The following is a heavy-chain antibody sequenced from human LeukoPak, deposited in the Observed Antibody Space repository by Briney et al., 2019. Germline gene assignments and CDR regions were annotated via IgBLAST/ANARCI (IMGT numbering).Heavy chain of an antibody. V-gene: IGHV4-38-2*02. CDR3: ARGSAINWFDP. CDR2: IYHSGST. CDR1: GYSISSGYY. Sequence: SETLSLTCTVSGYSISSGYYWGWIRQPPGKGLEWIGSIYHSGSTYYKPSLKSRVTISVDTSKNQFSLKLSSVTAADTAVYYCARGSAINWFDPWGQGTLVTVSS. J-gene: IGHJ5*02. D-gene: IGHD1-26*01.